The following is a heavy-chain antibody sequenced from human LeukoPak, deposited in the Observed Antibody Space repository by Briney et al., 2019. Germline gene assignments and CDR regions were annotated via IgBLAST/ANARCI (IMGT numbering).Heavy chain of an antibody. J-gene: IGHJ4*02. CDR2: IIPIFGTA. CDR1: GGTFSSYA. V-gene: IGHV1-69*13. CDR3: ARASKRWLQLRTALEY. Sequence: GASVRVSCKASGGTFSSYAISWVRQAPGQGLEWMGGIIPIFGTASYAQKFQGRVTITADESTSTAYMELSSLRSEDTAVYYCARASKRWLQLRTALEYWGQGTLVTVSS. D-gene: IGHD5-24*01.